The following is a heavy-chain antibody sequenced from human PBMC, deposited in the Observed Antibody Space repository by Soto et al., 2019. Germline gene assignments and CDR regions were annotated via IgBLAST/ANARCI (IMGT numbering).Heavy chain of an antibody. CDR3: TTDAPGITMVRGVIITFRKDY. CDR2: IKSKTDGGTT. D-gene: IGHD3-10*01. Sequence: EVQLVESGGGLVKPGGSLRLSCAASGFTFSNAWMNWVRQAPGKGLEWVGRIKSKTDGGTTDYAAPVKGRFTISRDDSKNTLYLQMNSLKTEDTAVYYCTTDAPGITMVRGVIITFRKDYWGQGTLVTVSS. J-gene: IGHJ4*02. CDR1: GFTFSNAW. V-gene: IGHV3-15*07.